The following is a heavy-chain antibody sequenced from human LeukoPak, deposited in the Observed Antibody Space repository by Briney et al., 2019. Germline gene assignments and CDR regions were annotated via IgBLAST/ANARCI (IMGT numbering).Heavy chain of an antibody. V-gene: IGHV4-59*08. CDR1: GGSISSYY. CDR3: ARVRYNYGDSDY. D-gene: IGHD5-18*01. Sequence: SETLSLTCTVSGGSISSYYWSWIRQPPGKGLEWIGYIYYSGSTNYNPSLKSRVTISVDTSKNQSSLKLSSVTAADTAVYYCARVRYNYGDSDYWGQGTLVTVSS. J-gene: IGHJ4*02. CDR2: IYYSGST.